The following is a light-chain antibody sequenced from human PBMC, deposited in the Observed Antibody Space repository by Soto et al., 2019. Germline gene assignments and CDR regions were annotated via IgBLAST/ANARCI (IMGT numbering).Light chain of an antibody. J-gene: IGLJ3*02. CDR2: EVS. V-gene: IGLV2-8*01. CDR1: SSDVGVHNH. Sequence: QSVLTQPPSATGTPGQSVTISCTGISSDVGVHNHVSWYQQHPDKAPKLIIYEVSKRPSGVPDRFSGSKSGNTASLTVSGLQADDEAEYWCSSFAVINNRWVFGGGTKLTVL. CDR3: SSFAVINNRWV.